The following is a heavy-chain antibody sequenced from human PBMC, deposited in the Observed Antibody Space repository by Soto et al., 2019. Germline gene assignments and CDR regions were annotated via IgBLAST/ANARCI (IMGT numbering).Heavy chain of an antibody. V-gene: IGHV3-48*01. CDR2: ISSSSSTK. Sequence: GGSLRLSCAASVFTFSRYSMNWVRQAPGKGLEWVSYISSSSSTKYYADSVKGRFTISRDNAKNSLYLQMNSLRADDTAVYYCASRTEYSSSWSNDAFDIWGQGTMVTVSS. CDR3: ASRTEYSSSWSNDAFDI. J-gene: IGHJ3*02. CDR1: VFTFSRYS. D-gene: IGHD6-13*01.